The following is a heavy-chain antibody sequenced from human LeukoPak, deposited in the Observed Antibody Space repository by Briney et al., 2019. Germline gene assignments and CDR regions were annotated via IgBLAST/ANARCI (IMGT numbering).Heavy chain of an antibody. CDR3: ARAGFTFSDYFGSFFDY. D-gene: IGHD3-10*01. CDR2: ISYDGSNK. V-gene: IGHV3-30*03. CDR1: GFTFSRCG. Sequence: TGGSLRLSCAASGFTFSRCGMHWVRQAPGKGLEWVAVISYDGSNKHYADSVKGRFTISRDNSKNTLYLQMNSLRAEDTAVYYCARAGFTFSDYFGSFFDYWGQGTLVTVSS. J-gene: IGHJ4*02.